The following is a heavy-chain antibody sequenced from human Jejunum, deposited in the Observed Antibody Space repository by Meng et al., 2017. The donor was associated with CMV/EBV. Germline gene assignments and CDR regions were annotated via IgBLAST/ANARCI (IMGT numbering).Heavy chain of an antibody. J-gene: IGHJ3*01. D-gene: IGHD2-21*01. CDR3: ARSYTSYSFFDF. Sequence: ASGYKFIYYGVAWVRQAPGQGLEWMGWINTYNGNTNYVQSLQGRVSMTTDTSTTTVYMELRSLRSDDTALYYCARSYTSYSFFDFWGQGTMVTVSS. CDR1: GYKFIYYG. V-gene: IGHV1-18*01. CDR2: INTYNGNT.